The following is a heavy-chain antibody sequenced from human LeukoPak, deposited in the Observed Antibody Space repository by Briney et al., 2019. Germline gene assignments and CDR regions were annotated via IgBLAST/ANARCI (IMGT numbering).Heavy chain of an antibody. CDR1: GYTFTTHG. CDR2: ISAHNGNT. J-gene: IGHJ2*01. CDR3: AIDGYFDL. Sequence: ASVKVSCKASGYTFTTHGIAWVRQAPGQGLEWMEWISAHNGNTNYAQSLQGRVTMTTDTSTNTTYMELRSLRCDDTAVYYCAIDGYFDLWGGGTLVTVSS. V-gene: IGHV1-18*01.